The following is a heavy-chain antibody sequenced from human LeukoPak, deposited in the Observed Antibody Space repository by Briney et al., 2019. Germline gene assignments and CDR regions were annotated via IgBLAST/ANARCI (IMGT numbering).Heavy chain of an antibody. CDR3: ARVAGYGSGSYGLNWFDP. Sequence: GASVKVSCKASGYTFTSYGISWVRQAPGQGLEWMGWINPNSGGTNYAQKFQGRVTMTRDTSISTAYMELSRLRSDDTAVYYCARVAGYGSGSYGLNWFDPWGQGTLVTVSS. CDR1: GYTFTSYG. V-gene: IGHV1-2*02. J-gene: IGHJ5*02. D-gene: IGHD3-10*01. CDR2: INPNSGGT.